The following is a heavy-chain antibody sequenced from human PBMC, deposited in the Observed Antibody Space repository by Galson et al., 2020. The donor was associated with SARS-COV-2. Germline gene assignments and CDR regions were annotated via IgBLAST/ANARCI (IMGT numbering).Heavy chain of an antibody. Sequence: SETLSLTCNVSGGSISGSTYYWVWIRQPPGKGLEWIGSIYYSGSTDYSSSLKSRVTISVDTSKNQFSLKLSSVTAADTAVYYCARGYMKDGYYYWYFDLWGRGTLVTVSS. D-gene: IGHD3-22*01. CDR2: IYYSGST. V-gene: IGHV4-39*07. CDR3: ARGYMKDGYYYWYFDL. J-gene: IGHJ2*01. CDR1: GGSISGSTYY.